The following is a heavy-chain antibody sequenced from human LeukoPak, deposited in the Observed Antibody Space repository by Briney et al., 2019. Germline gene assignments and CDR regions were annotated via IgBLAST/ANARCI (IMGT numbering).Heavy chain of an antibody. Sequence: GSSLRLSCAASGFTFSSYAMHWVRQAPGKGLEWVAVISYDGSNKYYADSVEGRFTISRDNSKNTLYLQMNSLRAEDTAVYYCARAIYSGTYYFDYWGQGTLVTVSS. D-gene: IGHD4-11*01. CDR2: ISYDGSNK. CDR1: GFTFSSYA. V-gene: IGHV3-30-3*01. J-gene: IGHJ4*02. CDR3: ARAIYSGTYYFDY.